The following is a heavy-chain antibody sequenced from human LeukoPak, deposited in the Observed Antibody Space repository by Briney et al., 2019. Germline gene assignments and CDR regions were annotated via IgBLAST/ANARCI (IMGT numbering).Heavy chain of an antibody. CDR3: AKDGGVGATIFGTHDY. D-gene: IGHD1-26*01. CDR1: GFTFSSYA. V-gene: IGHV3-23*01. J-gene: IGHJ4*02. Sequence: GGSLRLSCAASGFTFSSYAMSWVRQAPGKGLEWVSAISGSGGSTYYADSVKGRFTISRDNSKNTLYLQMNSLRGEDTAVYYCAKDGGVGATIFGTHDYWGQGTLVTVSS. CDR2: ISGSGGST.